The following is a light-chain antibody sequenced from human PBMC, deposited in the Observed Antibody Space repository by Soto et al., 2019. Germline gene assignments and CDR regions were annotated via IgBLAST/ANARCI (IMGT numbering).Light chain of an antibody. Sequence: QSVLPQPASVYGSPGQSVTISCTGTSSDVGSYNVVSWYQQHPGKAPKLMIYGVSKRPSGVSNGFSGSKSGNTASLTISGLQAEDEADYYCCGYAGRVVFGGGTKLTVL. V-gene: IGLV2-23*02. J-gene: IGLJ2*01. CDR1: SSDVGSYNV. CDR2: GVS. CDR3: CGYAGRVV.